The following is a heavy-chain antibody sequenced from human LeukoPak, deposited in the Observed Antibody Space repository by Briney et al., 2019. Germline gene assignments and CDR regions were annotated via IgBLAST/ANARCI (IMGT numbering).Heavy chain of an antibody. Sequence: GTSVKVSCKASGFAFSYSAVQWVRQARGQRLEWIGWIVVGSGNTNYPQKFQERVTITRDMSTSTVYMEVTSLRSEDTAVYYCAADRAQQGGATAYWGQGTLVTVSS. CDR1: GFAFSYSA. D-gene: IGHD1-26*01. J-gene: IGHJ4*02. V-gene: IGHV1-58*01. CDR2: IVVGSGNT. CDR3: AADRAQQGGATAY.